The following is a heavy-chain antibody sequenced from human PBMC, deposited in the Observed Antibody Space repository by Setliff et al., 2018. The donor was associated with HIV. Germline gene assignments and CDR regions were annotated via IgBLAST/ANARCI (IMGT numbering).Heavy chain of an antibody. Sequence: PSETLSLTCIVSGGSIRSYYWSWIRQPPGKGLEWIGCIYYSGSAYYNPSLQRRVPISVDTSKNQFSLKLSSVTAADTAVYYCARDRENYYDSTGAFDIWGQGTMVTVSS. D-gene: IGHD3-22*01. CDR3: ARDRENYYDSTGAFDI. CDR2: IYYSGSA. V-gene: IGHV4-59*12. CDR1: GGSIRSYY. J-gene: IGHJ3*02.